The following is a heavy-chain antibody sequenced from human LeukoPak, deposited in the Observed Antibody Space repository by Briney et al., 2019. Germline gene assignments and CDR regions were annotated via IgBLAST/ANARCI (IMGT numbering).Heavy chain of an antibody. CDR3: ARSYGDYVAPNFDY. CDR2: IYTGGST. V-gene: IGHV4-4*07. D-gene: IGHD4-17*01. J-gene: IGHJ4*02. Sequence: PSETLSLTCTVSGGSISSYYWSWIRQPAGKGLEWIGRIYTGGSTNYNPSLKSRVTMSVDTSKNQFSLKLSSVTAADTAVYYCARSYGDYVAPNFDYWGQGTLVTVSS. CDR1: GGSISSYY.